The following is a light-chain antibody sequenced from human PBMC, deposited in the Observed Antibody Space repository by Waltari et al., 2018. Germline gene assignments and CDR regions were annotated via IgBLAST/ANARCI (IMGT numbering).Light chain of an antibody. CDR3: QHYLRLPAT. V-gene: IGKV3-20*01. CDR2: GAS. CDR1: QSVSRA. J-gene: IGKJ1*01. Sequence: IVLTQSPVTLSLSPGERATPSCRASQSVSRALAWYQQKPGQAPRLLIYGASNRATGIPDRFSGSGSGTDFSLTISSLEPEDFAVYYCQHYLRLPATFGQGTKVEIK.